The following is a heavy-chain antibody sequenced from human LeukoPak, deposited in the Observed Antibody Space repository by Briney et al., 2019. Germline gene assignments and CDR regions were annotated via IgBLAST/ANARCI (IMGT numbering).Heavy chain of an antibody. Sequence: GASVKVSCKASGHAFTSYGISWVRQAPGQGLEWMGWISAYNGNTNYAQKLQGRVTMTTDTSTSTAYMELRSLRSDDTAVYYCARKGEVGLLWFGESDPPLDYWGQGTLVTVSS. CDR1: GHAFTSYG. CDR3: ARKGEVGLLWFGESDPPLDY. V-gene: IGHV1-18*01. CDR2: ISAYNGNT. D-gene: IGHD3-10*01. J-gene: IGHJ4*02.